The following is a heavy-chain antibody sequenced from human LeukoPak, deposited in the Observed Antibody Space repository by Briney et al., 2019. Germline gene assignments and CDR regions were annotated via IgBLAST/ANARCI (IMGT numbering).Heavy chain of an antibody. J-gene: IGHJ5*02. V-gene: IGHV4-38-2*02. D-gene: IGHD1-26*01. CDR1: GYSISSGYY. CDR2: IYHSGDSA. Sequence: SETLSLTCTVSGYSISSGYYWGWVRQPPGKGLEWIGNIYHSGDSAYYNPSLKSRVTISVDTSKNQFSLKLNSVTATDTATYYCVRRERQSNWFDPWGQGTLVIVSS. CDR3: VRRERQSNWFDP.